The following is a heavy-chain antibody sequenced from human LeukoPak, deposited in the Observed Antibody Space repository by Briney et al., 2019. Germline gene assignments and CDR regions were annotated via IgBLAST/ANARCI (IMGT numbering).Heavy chain of an antibody. Sequence: QPGGSLRLSCAASGFTFSSYGMHWVRQAPGKGLEWVAVISYDGSNKYYADSVKGRFTISRDNSKNTLYLQMNSLRAEDTAVYYCAKDTGSSYSSSWSNWFDPWGQGTLVTVSS. D-gene: IGHD6-13*01. CDR3: AKDTGSSYSSSWSNWFDP. J-gene: IGHJ5*02. CDR2: ISYDGSNK. CDR1: GFTFSSYG. V-gene: IGHV3-30*18.